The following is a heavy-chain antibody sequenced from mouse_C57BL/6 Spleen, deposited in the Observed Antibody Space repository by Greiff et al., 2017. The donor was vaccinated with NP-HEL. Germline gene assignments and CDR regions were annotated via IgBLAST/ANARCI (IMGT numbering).Heavy chain of an antibody. CDR2: IDPSDSYT. CDR3: ARCPSYLHFDY. J-gene: IGHJ2*01. CDR1: GYTFTSYW. D-gene: IGHD5-5*01. Sequence: QVQLQQPGAELVRPGTSVKLSCKASGYTFTSYWMHWVKQRPGQGLEWIGVIDPSDSYTNYNQKFKGKATLTVDTSSSTAYMQLSSLTSEDSAVYYCARCPSYLHFDYWGQGTTLTVSS. V-gene: IGHV1-59*01.